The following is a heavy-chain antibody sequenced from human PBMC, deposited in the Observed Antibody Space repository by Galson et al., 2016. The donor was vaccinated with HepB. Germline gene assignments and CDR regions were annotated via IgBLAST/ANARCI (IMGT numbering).Heavy chain of an antibody. CDR2: ISGGNDAL. CDR1: GFVFSDYS. CDR3: ARRHANHFDY. J-gene: IGHJ4*02. V-gene: IGHV3-48*02. Sequence: SLRLSCAASGFVFSDYSMNWVRQGPGKGLEWISYISGGNDALFYAESVQGRFIISRDNAKNSVYLHISNMRDEDTQVYYCARRHANHFDYWGQGTLVAVSS.